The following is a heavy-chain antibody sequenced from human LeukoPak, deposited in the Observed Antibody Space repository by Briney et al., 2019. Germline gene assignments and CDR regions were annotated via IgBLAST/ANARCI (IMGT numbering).Heavy chain of an antibody. D-gene: IGHD1-26*01. J-gene: IGHJ4*02. CDR2: MYYSGST. CDR1: GSSISSYY. V-gene: IGHV4-59*08. Sequence: PSETLSLTCTVSGSSISSYYWTWIRQPPGKGLEWIGYMYYSGSTNYNPSLKSRVTISVDTSKKQFSLRLSSVTAADTAVYYCAGVVGGTVEYWGQGTLVTVSS. CDR3: AGVVGGTVEY.